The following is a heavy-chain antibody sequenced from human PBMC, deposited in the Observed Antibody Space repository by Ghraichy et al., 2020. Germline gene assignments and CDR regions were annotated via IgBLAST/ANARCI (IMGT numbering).Heavy chain of an antibody. D-gene: IGHD3-10*01. CDR2: INHSGST. J-gene: IGHJ4*02. CDR3: ARGCKGNYYGSGSYYNVRAQYYFDY. V-gene: IGHV4-34*01. Sequence: SETLSLTCAVYGGSFSGYYWSWIRQPPGKGLEWIGEINHSGSTNYNPSLKSRVTISVDTSKNQFSLKLSSVTAADTAVYYCARGCKGNYYGSGSYYNVRAQYYFDYWGQGTLVTVSS. CDR1: GGSFSGYY.